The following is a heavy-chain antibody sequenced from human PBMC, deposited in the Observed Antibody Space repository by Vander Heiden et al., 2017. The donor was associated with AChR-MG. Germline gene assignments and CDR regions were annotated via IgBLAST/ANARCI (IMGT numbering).Heavy chain of an antibody. J-gene: IGHJ6*02. CDR1: GFTFSSYW. Sequence: EVQLVESGGGLVQPGGSLRLSCAASGFTFSSYWMSWVRKAPGKGLEWVANIKQDGSEKYYVDSVKGRFTISRDNAKNSLYLQMNSLRAEDTAVYYCARVAPAAIRDYYYYYGMDVWGQGTTVTVSS. V-gene: IGHV3-7*01. CDR2: IKQDGSEK. D-gene: IGHD2-2*02. CDR3: ARVAPAAIRDYYYYYGMDV.